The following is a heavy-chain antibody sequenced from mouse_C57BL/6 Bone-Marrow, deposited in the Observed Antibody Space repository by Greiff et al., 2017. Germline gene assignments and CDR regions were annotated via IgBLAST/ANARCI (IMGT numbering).Heavy chain of an antibody. Sequence: VQLQQPGAELVMPGASVKLSCKASGYTFTSYWMHWVKQRPGQGLEWIGEIDPSDSYTNYNQKFKGKSTLTVDKSSSTAYMQLSSLTSEDSAVYYCARRDEGYPHWYFDVWGTGTTVTVSS. CDR3: ARRDEGYPHWYFDV. D-gene: IGHD2-3*01. J-gene: IGHJ1*03. CDR2: IDPSDSYT. CDR1: GYTFTSYW. V-gene: IGHV1-69*01.